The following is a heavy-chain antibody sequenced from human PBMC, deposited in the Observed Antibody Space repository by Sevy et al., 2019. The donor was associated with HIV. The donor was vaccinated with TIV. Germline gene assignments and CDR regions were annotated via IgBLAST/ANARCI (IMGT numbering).Heavy chain of an antibody. V-gene: IGHV3-23*01. CDR1: GFTFSSFA. CDR2: INGRGGGA. D-gene: IGHD1-26*01. Sequence: GGSLRLSCAASGFTFSSFAMSWVRHIPGKGLEWVSTINGRGGGAYYADSVKGRFTLSRDNSNNTVFLQMNRLRDEVTAVYYCARPTPRIAPSSAAFFDYWGQGTLVTVSS. J-gene: IGHJ4*02. CDR3: ARPTPRIAPSSAAFFDY.